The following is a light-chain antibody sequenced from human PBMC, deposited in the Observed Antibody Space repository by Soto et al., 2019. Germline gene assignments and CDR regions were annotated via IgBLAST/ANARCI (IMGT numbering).Light chain of an antibody. Sequence: QSVLTQPPSVSGAPGQRVTISCTGSSSNIGAGYGVHWYQQVPGAAPKVVIYGNNNRPAGVPDRFSGSKSGTSASLAITGLQADDEADYFCQSYDSRLRGSVFGGGTKLTVL. CDR3: QSYDSRLRGSV. V-gene: IGLV1-40*01. CDR1: SSNIGAGYG. CDR2: GNN. J-gene: IGLJ2*01.